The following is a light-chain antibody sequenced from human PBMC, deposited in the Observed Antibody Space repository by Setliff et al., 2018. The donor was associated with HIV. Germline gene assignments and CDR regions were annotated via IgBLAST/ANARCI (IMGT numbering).Light chain of an antibody. CDR1: SSDVGTYNY. CDR3: CSYAGSYSFFV. J-gene: IGLJ1*01. Sequence: QSALTQPRSVSGSPGQSVTISCTGTSSDVGTYNYVSWYQQHPGKAPKLMIFEVSKRPSGVPDRFSGSKSGNTASLTISGLRAEDEADYYCCSYAGSYSFFVFGSGTKVTV. CDR2: EVS. V-gene: IGLV2-11*01.